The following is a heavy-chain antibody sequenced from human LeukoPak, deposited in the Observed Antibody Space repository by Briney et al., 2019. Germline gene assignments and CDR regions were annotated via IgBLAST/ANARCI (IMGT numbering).Heavy chain of an antibody. CDR2: ISAYNGDT. D-gene: IGHD2-21*02. V-gene: IGHV1-18*01. J-gene: IGHJ4*02. CDR1: GYTFTSHG. Sequence: GGSVSVSCKASGYTFTSHGISWVRQAPGQGLEWMGWISAYNGDTNYAQKLQGRVTMTTDTSTSTAYMELRSLRSDDTAVYYCARDRSLGGDWPGGGYWGQGALATASS. CDR3: ARDRSLGGDWPGGGY.